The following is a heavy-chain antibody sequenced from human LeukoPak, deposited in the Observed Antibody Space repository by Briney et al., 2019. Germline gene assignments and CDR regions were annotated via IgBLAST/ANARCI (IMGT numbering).Heavy chain of an antibody. J-gene: IGHJ4*02. CDR3: AKGRGYNWNSGGFDY. D-gene: IGHD1-7*01. CDR1: GFTFSSYV. Sequence: TGGSLRLSCAASGFTFSSYVMHWVRQAPGKGLEWVAVISYDGSNKDYADSVKGRFTISRDNSKNTLYLQMNSLRAEDTAVYYCAKGRGYNWNSGGFDYWGQGTLVTVSS. CDR2: ISYDGSNK. V-gene: IGHV3-30*18.